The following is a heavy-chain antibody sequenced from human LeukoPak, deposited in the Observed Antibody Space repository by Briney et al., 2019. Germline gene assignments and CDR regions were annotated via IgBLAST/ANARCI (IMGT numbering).Heavy chain of an antibody. Sequence: ASVKVSCKASGGTFSSYAISWVRQAPGQGLEWMGGIIPIFGTANYAQKFRGRVTITTDDSTSTAYMELSGLRSEDTAVYYCARGPRPCSGGSCHPRFDYWGQGTLVTVSS. D-gene: IGHD2-15*01. CDR1: GGTFSSYA. CDR2: IIPIFGTA. V-gene: IGHV1-69*05. J-gene: IGHJ4*02. CDR3: ARGPRPCSGGSCHPRFDY.